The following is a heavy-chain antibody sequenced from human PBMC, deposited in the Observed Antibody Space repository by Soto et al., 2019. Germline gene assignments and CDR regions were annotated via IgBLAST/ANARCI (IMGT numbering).Heavy chain of an antibody. Sequence: GGSLRLSCAASGFTFISYAMHWVLQAPGKGLEWVAVISYDGSNKYYADSVKGRFTISRDNSKNTLYLQMDSLRAEDTAVYYCARDGQFFFYVWGFYCYPHYPYFFAYWGQGTLVTVSS. CDR1: GFTFISYA. CDR2: ISYDGSNK. D-gene: IGHD3-16*02. J-gene: IGHJ4*02. CDR3: ARDGQFFFYVWGFYCYPHYPYFFAY. V-gene: IGHV3-30-3*01.